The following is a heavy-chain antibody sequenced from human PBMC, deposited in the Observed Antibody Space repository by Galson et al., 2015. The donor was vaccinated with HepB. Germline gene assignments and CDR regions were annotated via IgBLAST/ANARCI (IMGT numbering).Heavy chain of an antibody. CDR3: AHREIAAAGDIPAEYFHH. CDR1: GFSLSTSGVG. D-gene: IGHD6-13*01. Sequence: PALVKPTQTLTLTCTFSGFSLSTSGVGVGLIRPPPGKALEWLALIYWDDDKRYSPSLKSRLTITKDTSKNQVVLTMTNMDPVDTATYYCAHREIAAAGDIPAEYFHHWGQGTLVTVSS. CDR2: IYWDDDK. J-gene: IGHJ1*01. V-gene: IGHV2-5*02.